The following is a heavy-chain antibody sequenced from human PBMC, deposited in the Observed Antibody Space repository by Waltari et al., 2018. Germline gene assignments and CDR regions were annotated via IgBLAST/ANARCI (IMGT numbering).Heavy chain of an antibody. J-gene: IGHJ4*02. Sequence: QVQLQESGPGLVKPSETLSLTCTVSGGSLRDYYWSWIRQFPGQGLEWIGYIYYTGSTTSNPSLKSRVTISVDTSRNQFSLKVSSVTAADTAVYYCARGTNPFGYWGQGTLVTVSS. V-gene: IGHV4-59*13. CDR1: GGSLRDYY. CDR2: IYYTGST. CDR3: ARGTNPFGY.